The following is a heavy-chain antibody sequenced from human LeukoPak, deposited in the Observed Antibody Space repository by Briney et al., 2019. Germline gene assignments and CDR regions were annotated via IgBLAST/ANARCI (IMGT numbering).Heavy chain of an antibody. J-gene: IGHJ4*02. Sequence: PGGSLRLSCAASGFTFSSYWMSWVRQAPGKGLEWVANIKQDGSEKYYVDSVKGRFTTSRDNAKNSLYLQMNSLRAEDTAVYYCARAYSGGWYFHYFDYWGQGTLVTVSS. CDR2: IKQDGSEK. D-gene: IGHD6-19*01. V-gene: IGHV3-7*03. CDR1: GFTFSSYW. CDR3: ARAYSGGWYFHYFDY.